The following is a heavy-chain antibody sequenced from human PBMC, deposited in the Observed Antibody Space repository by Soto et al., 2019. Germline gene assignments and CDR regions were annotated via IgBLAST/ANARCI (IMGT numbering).Heavy chain of an antibody. CDR2: IDPTHGST. V-gene: IGHV1-46*01. Sequence: ASVKVSCKAAGYTFTTYYMHWVRQAPGQGLEWMGVIDPTHGSTTYAQKFQGRVTMTSDTSTNTVYMELSSLKSEDTAVYYCARVPYDTTGYYAFWGQGTLVTVSS. D-gene: IGHD3-22*01. J-gene: IGHJ4*02. CDR1: GYTFTTYY. CDR3: ARVPYDTTGYYAF.